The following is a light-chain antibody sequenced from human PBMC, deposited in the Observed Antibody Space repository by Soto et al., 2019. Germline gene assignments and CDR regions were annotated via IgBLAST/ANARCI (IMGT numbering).Light chain of an antibody. CDR1: QSVRSNY. CDR2: DAS. V-gene: IGKV3-20*01. CDR3: QQYGSSPLT. Sequence: EIVLTQSPGTLSLSPGERATLSCRASQSVRSNYLAWYQQKPGQAPRFLIYDASSRATGIPDRFSGSGSGTYFTLTISRLETEDFAVYYCQQYGSSPLTFGGGTKVEIK. J-gene: IGKJ4*01.